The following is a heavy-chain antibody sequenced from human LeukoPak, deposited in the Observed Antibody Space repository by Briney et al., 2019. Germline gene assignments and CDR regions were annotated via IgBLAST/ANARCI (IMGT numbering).Heavy chain of an antibody. V-gene: IGHV4-38-2*02. Sequence: SETLSLTCTVSGYSISSGYYWGWIRQPPGKGLEWIGSIYHSGSTYYNPSLKSRVTISVDTSKNQFSLKLSSVTAADTAVYYCARRRIGYSGYVNNNWFDPWGQGTLVTVSS. J-gene: IGHJ5*02. CDR3: ARRRIGYSGYVNNNWFDP. CDR2: IYHSGST. D-gene: IGHD5-12*01. CDR1: GYSISSGYY.